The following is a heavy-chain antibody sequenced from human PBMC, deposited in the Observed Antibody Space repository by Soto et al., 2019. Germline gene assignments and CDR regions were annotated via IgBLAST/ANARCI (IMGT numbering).Heavy chain of an antibody. CDR3: ARGVAPYYFDY. CDR2: INAGIGEK. Sequence: GASVKVSCKASGYSFISYAMHWVRQAPGQRLEWMGWINAGIGEKKYSQKFQGRVTITRDTSASTAYMELSSLRSEDTAVYYCARGVAPYYFDYWGQGTLVTVSS. D-gene: IGHD2-15*01. CDR1: GYSFISYA. J-gene: IGHJ4*02. V-gene: IGHV1-3*01.